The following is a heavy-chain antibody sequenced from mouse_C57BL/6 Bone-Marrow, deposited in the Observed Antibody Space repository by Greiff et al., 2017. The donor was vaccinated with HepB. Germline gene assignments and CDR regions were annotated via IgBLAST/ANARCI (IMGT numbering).Heavy chain of an antibody. V-gene: IGHV2-9-1*01. CDR2: IWTGGGT. D-gene: IGHD2-2*01. J-gene: IGHJ1*03. CDR1: GFSLTSYA. Sequence: VQLQQSGPGLVAPSQSLSITCTVSGFSLTSYAISWVRQPPGKGLEWLGVIWTGGGTNYNSDLKSRLSISKDNSKSKVFLKMNSLQTDDTARYYCAREKWLRREGYFDVWGTGTTVTVSS. CDR3: AREKWLRREGYFDV.